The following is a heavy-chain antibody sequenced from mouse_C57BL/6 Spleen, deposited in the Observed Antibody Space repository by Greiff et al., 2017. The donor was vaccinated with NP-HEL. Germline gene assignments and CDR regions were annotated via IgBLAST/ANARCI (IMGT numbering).Heavy chain of an antibody. Sequence: QVQLQQSGPELVKPGASVKISCKASGYAFSSSWMNWVKQRPGKGLEWIGRIYPGDGDTNYNGKFKGKATLTADKSSSTAYMQLSSLTSEDSAVYFCARGFSVPDWYFDVWGTGTTVTVSS. CDR1: GYAFSSSW. CDR3: ARGFSVPDWYFDV. CDR2: IYPGDGDT. J-gene: IGHJ1*03. V-gene: IGHV1-82*01.